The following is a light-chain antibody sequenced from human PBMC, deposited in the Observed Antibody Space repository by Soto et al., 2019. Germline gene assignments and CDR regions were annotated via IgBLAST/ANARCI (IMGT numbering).Light chain of an antibody. CDR3: QSYDSSLSGSV. CDR2: GNN. Sequence: QSVLTQPPSVSGAPGQRVTISCTGSCSNIGAGYDVHWYQQVPGTAPKLLIFGNNNRPSGVPDRFSGSKSATSASLAITGLQADDKADYYCQSYDSSLSGSVFGGGTQLTVL. CDR1: CSNIGAGYD. V-gene: IGLV1-40*01. J-gene: IGLJ7*01.